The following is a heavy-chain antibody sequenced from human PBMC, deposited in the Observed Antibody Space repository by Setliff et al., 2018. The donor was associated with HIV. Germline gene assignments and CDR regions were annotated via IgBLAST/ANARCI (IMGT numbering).Heavy chain of an antibody. CDR3: ARVSSFNKIIKEAFDI. D-gene: IGHD3-10*01. J-gene: IGHJ3*02. V-gene: IGHV1-2*06. CDR1: GYTFTGYF. Sequence: GASVKVSCKASGYTFTGYFIHWVRQAPRQGLEWMGQINPNRGDTKSHHKFADRLIMSRDTSLTTVYMELTSLRSDDTAVYYCARVSSFNKIIKEAFDIWGQGTLVTVSS. CDR2: INPNRGDT.